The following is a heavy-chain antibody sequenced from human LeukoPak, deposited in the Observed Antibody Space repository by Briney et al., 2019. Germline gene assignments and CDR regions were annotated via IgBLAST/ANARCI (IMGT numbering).Heavy chain of an antibody. D-gene: IGHD3-9*01. V-gene: IGHV1-18*01. CDR3: AREGGYYDILTGYFRTGGPPDY. J-gene: IGHJ4*02. CDR2: ISAYNGNT. CDR1: GYTFTSYG. Sequence: ASVKVSCKASGYTFTSYGISWVRQAPGQGLEWMGWISAYNGNTNYAQKLQGRVTMTTDTSTSTAYMELRSLRSDDTAVYYCAREGGYYDILTGYFRTGGPPDYWGQGTLVTVSS.